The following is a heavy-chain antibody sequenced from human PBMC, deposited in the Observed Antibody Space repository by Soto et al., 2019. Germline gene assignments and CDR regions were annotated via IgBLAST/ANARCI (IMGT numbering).Heavy chain of an antibody. D-gene: IGHD2-21*02. V-gene: IGHV3-21*01. J-gene: IGHJ6*02. Sequence: GGSLRLSCAASGFTFSSYSMHWVRQAPGKGLEWVSAITRNSDIYYADSVKGRFTISRDNAQNSVSLQMDSLRAEDTAVYYCAREETAWTLAYGLDVWGQGTTVTVSS. CDR2: ITRNSDI. CDR1: GFTFSSYS. CDR3: AREETAWTLAYGLDV.